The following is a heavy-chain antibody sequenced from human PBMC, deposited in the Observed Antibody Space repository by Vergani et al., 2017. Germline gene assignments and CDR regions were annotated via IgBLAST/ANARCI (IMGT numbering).Heavy chain of an antibody. J-gene: IGHJ4*02. Sequence: QVQLQQWGAGLLKPSETLSLTCAVYGGSFSGYYWSWIRQPPGKGLEWIGEINHSGSTNYNPSLKSRVTISVDTSKNQFSLKLSSVTAAYTAVYYCARGRGYCSSTSCLFDYWGQGTLVTVSS. CDR2: INHSGST. D-gene: IGHD2-2*01. CDR1: GGSFSGYY. CDR3: ARGRGYCSSTSCLFDY. V-gene: IGHV4-34*01.